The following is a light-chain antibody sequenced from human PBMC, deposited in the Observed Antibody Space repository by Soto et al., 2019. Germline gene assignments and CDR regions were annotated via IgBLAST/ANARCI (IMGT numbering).Light chain of an antibody. Sequence: QSALTQPASVSGSPGQSIPISCTGTSSDVGSYNLVSWYQQHPGKAPKLMIYEVSKRPSGVSNRFSGSKSGNTASLTISGLQDEDEADYYCCSYAGSSTFLFGGGTKLTVL. V-gene: IGLV2-23*02. CDR3: CSYAGSSTFL. J-gene: IGLJ2*01. CDR2: EVS. CDR1: SSDVGSYNL.